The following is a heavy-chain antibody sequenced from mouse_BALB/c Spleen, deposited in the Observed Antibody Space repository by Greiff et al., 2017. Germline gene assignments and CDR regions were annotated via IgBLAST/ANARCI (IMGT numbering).Heavy chain of an antibody. CDR3: AQNYYGSSDY. CDR2: IYYSGTI. Sequence: EVKLMESGPGLVKPSQTVSLTCTVTGISITTGNYRWSWIRQFPGNKLEWIGYIYYSGTITYNPSLTSRTTITRDTSKNQFFLEMNSLTAEDTATYYCAQNYYGSSDYWGQGTTLTVSS. V-gene: IGHV3-5*02. CDR1: GISITTGNYR. J-gene: IGHJ2*01. D-gene: IGHD1-1*01.